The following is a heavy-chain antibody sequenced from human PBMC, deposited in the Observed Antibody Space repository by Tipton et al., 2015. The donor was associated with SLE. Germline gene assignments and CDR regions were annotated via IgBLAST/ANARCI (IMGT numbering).Heavy chain of an antibody. V-gene: IGHV3-7*01. D-gene: IGHD6-13*01. Sequence: SLRLSCAASGFTFSSYWMSWVRQAPGKGLEWVANIKQDGSEKYYVDSVKGRFTISRDNAKNSLYLQMNSLRAEDTAVYYCASPYSHGAFDIWGQGTMVTVSS. CDR1: GFTFSSYW. CDR3: ASPYSHGAFDI. J-gene: IGHJ3*02. CDR2: IKQDGSEK.